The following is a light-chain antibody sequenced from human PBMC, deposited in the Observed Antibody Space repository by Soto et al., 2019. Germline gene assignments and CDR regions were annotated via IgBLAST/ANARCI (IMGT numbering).Light chain of an antibody. CDR1: QSVSSSY. J-gene: IGKJ4*01. V-gene: IGKV3-20*01. Sequence: EIVLTQSPGTLSLSPGERVTLSCRASQSVSSSYLAWYQQKPGQAPRLLIYGASSRATGIPDRFSGSWSGKDFTLTITRLEPEDFAVYYCQHYRTSFGGGTKVEIK. CDR2: GAS. CDR3: QHYRTS.